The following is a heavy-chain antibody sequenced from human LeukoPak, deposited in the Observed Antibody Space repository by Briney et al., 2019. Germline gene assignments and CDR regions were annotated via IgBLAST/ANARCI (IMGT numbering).Heavy chain of an antibody. D-gene: IGHD5-18*01. CDR1: GFTFSSYS. CDR3: ARDLVYSYGDPDNY. Sequence: PGGSVRLFCGACGFTFSSYSMNWLRQAAGKGLDWVSYISSSSSTIYYADTVKGRFTISRDNAKNSLYLQMNSLRAEDTAVYYCARDLVYSYGDPDNYWGQGTLVTVSS. J-gene: IGHJ4*02. V-gene: IGHV3-48*01. CDR2: ISSSSSTI.